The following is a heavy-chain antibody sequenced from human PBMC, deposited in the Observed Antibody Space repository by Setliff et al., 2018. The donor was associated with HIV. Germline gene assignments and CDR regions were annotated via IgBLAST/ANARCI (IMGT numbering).Heavy chain of an antibody. V-gene: IGHV1-46*01. CDR3: ARARGTKDFDY. CDR2: INPSGGST. CDR1: GYTFTSYY. Sequence: GASVKVSCKASGYTFTSYYMHWVRQAPGQGLEWMGIINPSGGSTSYAQKFQGRVTMTSDMSTSTVYMELSSLRSEDTAVYFCARARGTKDFDYWGQGTLVTVSS. J-gene: IGHJ4*02. D-gene: IGHD1-7*01.